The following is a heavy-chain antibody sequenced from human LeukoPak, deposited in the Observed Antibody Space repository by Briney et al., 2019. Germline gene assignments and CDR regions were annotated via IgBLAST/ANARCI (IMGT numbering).Heavy chain of an antibody. CDR2: ISYDGSNK. CDR3: AREDGDYEYYFDY. CDR1: GFTFSSYA. J-gene: IGHJ4*02. D-gene: IGHD4-17*01. V-gene: IGHV3-30*04. Sequence: GGSLRLSCAASGFTFSSYAMHWVRQAPGKGLEWVAVISYDGSNKYYADSVKGRFTISRDNSKNTLCLQMNSLRAEDTAVYYCAREDGDYEYYFDYWGQGTLVTVSS.